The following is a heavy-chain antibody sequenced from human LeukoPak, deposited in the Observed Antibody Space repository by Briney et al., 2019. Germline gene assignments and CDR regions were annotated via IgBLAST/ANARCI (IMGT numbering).Heavy chain of an antibody. V-gene: IGHV3-30-3*01. CDR2: ISYDGSNK. D-gene: IGHD2-2*01. Sequence: PGGSLRLSCVASGFTFSSYGMHWVRQAPGKGLEWVAVISYDGSNKDYADSVKGRFTISRDNSKNTLYLQMNSLRGEDTAVYYCARESNMVPDYWGQGTLVTVSS. CDR3: ARESNMVPDY. CDR1: GFTFSSYG. J-gene: IGHJ4*02.